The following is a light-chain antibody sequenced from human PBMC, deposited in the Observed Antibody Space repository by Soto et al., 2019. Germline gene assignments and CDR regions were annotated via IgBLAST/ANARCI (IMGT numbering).Light chain of an antibody. V-gene: IGKV1-9*01. CDR2: AAS. Sequence: DIQLTQSPSFLSASVGDRVTITCRASQGISSYLAWYQQKPGKAPKLLIYAASTLQSGVPSRFSGSGSGTEFPLTIRSLQPEDFATYYCQQLNSYPRFGPGTKVDIK. J-gene: IGKJ3*01. CDR1: QGISSY. CDR3: QQLNSYPR.